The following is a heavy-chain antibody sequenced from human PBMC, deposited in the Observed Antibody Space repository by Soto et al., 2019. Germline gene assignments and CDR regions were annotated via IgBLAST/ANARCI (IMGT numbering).Heavy chain of an antibody. J-gene: IGHJ3*01. D-gene: IGHD1-26*01. CDR3: ARAVGPFDF. Sequence: QVQLVESGGGVVQPGRSLRLSCAASGFIFSTYGMHWVRQAPGKGLEWVAVIWYDGSNKYYGDSVKGRSTISRDNSKNTLYLQMNSLRAEDTAVYYCARAVGPFDFWGQGTMVTVSS. CDR2: IWYDGSNK. CDR1: GFIFSTYG. V-gene: IGHV3-33*01.